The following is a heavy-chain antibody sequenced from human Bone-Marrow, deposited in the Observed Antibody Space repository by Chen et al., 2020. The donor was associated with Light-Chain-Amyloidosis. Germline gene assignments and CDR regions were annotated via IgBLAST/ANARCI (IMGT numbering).Heavy chain of an antibody. Sequence: EVQMVESGEGMVKPGGSLRLSCAAAAFDSSKYTMTWVRQAPGKGLEWVSSISSNSFSIYYAYSVSGRFTFSRDNAKNSLFLQMDSLRAEDTAVYYCATALYDFLYCYTTFDYWGQGSLVTVSS. J-gene: IGHJ4*02. CDR1: AFDSSKYT. CDR2: ISSNSFSI. CDR3: ATALYDFLYCYTTFDY. D-gene: IGHD3-3*01. V-gene: IGHV3-21*01.